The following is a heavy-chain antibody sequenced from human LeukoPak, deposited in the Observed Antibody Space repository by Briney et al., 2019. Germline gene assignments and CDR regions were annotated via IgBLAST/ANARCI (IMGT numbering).Heavy chain of an antibody. Sequence: GGSLRLSCVVSGFTFNSYAMHWVRQAPGTGLEWVAVIPYDGKNNHYADSVKGRFTISRDNSKNTVYLQMNSLRAEDTAVYFCARLRGHDYVWGSYAYWGQGTLVAVA. CDR3: ARLRGHDYVWGSYAY. J-gene: IGHJ4*02. V-gene: IGHV3-30*04. CDR1: GFTFNSYA. D-gene: IGHD3-16*01. CDR2: IPYDGKNN.